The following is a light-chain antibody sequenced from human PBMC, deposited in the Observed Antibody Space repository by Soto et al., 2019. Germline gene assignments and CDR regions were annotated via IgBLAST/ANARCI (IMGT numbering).Light chain of an antibody. CDR3: QHYESSPPSYT. J-gene: IGKJ2*01. V-gene: IGKV3-20*01. CDR2: VAS. CDR1: QSLTSSY. Sequence: EIVLTQSPGTLSLSPGERVTLSCRASQSLTSSYLAWYQQKPGQAPRLLIYVASSMATGIPDRFSGSGSGTDFTLTISRLEPEDFAVYYCQHYESSPPSYTFGQGTKLEIK.